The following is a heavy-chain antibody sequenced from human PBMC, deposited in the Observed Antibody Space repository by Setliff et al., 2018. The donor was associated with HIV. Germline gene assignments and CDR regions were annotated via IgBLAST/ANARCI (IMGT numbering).Heavy chain of an antibody. V-gene: IGHV1-2*04. Sequence: ASVKVSCKASGYTFTGYYMHWVRQAPGQGLEWMGWINPNSGGTNYAQKFQGWVTMTRDTSISTAYMELSRLRSDDTAVYFCARLGSGWSDSYYYAMDVWGQGTTVTV. CDR3: ARLGSGWSDSYYYAMDV. CDR1: GYTFTGYY. CDR2: INPNSGGT. D-gene: IGHD6-19*01. J-gene: IGHJ6*02.